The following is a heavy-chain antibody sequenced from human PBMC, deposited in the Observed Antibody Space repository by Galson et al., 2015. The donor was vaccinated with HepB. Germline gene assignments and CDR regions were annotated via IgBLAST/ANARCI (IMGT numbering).Heavy chain of an antibody. Sequence: SLRLSCAASGFLFSRYWMSWVRQAPGKGLEWVATINEDGGEKHYVDFVKGRFTISSDNAKKSLYLQMNSLRAEDTAVYYCAREVMVPATPDDYYYYGLDVWGQGTTVTVSS. CDR3: AREVMVPATPDDYYYYGLDV. J-gene: IGHJ6*02. V-gene: IGHV3-7*03. CDR1: GFLFSRYW. D-gene: IGHD2-15*01. CDR2: INEDGGEK.